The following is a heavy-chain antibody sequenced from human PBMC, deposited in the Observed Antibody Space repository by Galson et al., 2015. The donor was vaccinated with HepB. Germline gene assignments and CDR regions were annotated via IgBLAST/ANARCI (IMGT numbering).Heavy chain of an antibody. CDR2: ISYDGSNK. D-gene: IGHD5-18*01. CDR3: ARPGYSYGYSPFDY. Sequence: SLRLSCAASGFTFSSYAMHWVRQAPGKGLEWVAVISYDGSNKYYADSVKGRFTISRDNSKNTLYLQMNSLRAEDTAVYYCARPGYSYGYSPFDYWGQGTLVTVSS. CDR1: GFTFSSYA. V-gene: IGHV3-30-3*01. J-gene: IGHJ4*02.